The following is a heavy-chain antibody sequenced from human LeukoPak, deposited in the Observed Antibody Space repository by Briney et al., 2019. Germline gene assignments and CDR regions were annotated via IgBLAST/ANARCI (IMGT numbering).Heavy chain of an antibody. Sequence: SETLSLTCAVSGVSISSSTYYWSWIRQPPGKGLEWIGYISYSGNTFYNPSLKSRVTISADTSKNQVSLKVTSVTAADTAVYYCARKVPDRSSWYDYWGQGALVTVSS. V-gene: IGHV4-61*05. J-gene: IGHJ4*02. CDR2: ISYSGNT. D-gene: IGHD6-13*01. CDR3: ARKVPDRSSWYDY. CDR1: GVSISSSTYY.